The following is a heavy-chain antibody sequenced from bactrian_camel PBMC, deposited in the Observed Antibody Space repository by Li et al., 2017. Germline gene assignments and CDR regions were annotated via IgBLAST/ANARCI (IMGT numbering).Heavy chain of an antibody. CDR3: ATDARRHETCRSRLNGDFGY. Sequence: VESGGGPVQAGGSLKLSCTTSGFAFDDSDVVGWYRYARSACVLVSSLREDGTTYYADSVKGRFTISLDNAKNTLYLQMNGLQPEDTAMYYCATDARRHETCRSRLNGDFGYWNRGTQVTVS. V-gene: IGHV3S66*01. D-gene: IGHD1*01. J-gene: IGHJ6*01. CDR2: LREDGTT. CDR1: GFAFDDSDV.